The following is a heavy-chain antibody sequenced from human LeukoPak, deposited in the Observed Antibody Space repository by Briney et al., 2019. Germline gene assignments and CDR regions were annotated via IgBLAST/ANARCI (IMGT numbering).Heavy chain of an antibody. CDR2: IIPIFGTA. V-gene: IGHV1-69*13. CDR3: AGVLEWLLPGSRGWFDP. CDR1: GGTFSSYA. Sequence: SVTVSCKASGGTFSSYAISWVRQAPGQGLEWMGGIIPIFGTANYAQKFQGRVTITADESTSTAYMELSSLRSEDTAVYYCAGVLEWLLPGSRGWFDPWGQGTLVTVSS. J-gene: IGHJ5*02. D-gene: IGHD3-3*01.